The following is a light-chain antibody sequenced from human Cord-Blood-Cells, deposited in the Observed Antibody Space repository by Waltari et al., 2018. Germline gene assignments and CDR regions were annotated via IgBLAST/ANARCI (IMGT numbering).Light chain of an antibody. CDR2: AAS. CDR3: QQSYSTPLT. Sequence: DIQMTQSPSSLSASVGDRVTITCRASQSISSYLNWYRQKPGKAPKHLIFAASSLQSGVPSRFSGSGSGTEFTLTISSLQPEDIGTYYCQQSYSTPLTFGGGTKVEIK. CDR1: QSISSY. J-gene: IGKJ4*02. V-gene: IGKV1-39*01.